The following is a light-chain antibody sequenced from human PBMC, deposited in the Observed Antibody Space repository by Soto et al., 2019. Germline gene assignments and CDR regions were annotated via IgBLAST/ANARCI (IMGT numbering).Light chain of an antibody. J-gene: IGKJ2*01. CDR3: LQHNSYPPYT. CDR2: NAS. Sequence: DIQMTQSPSSLSASVGDRVTITCRASQGIANDLGWYQQKPGKAPKRLIYNASNLQSGVPSRFSGSGSGTEFTLTISRLQPEDFATYYCLQHNSYPPYTFGQGTKLEIK. V-gene: IGKV1-17*01. CDR1: QGIAND.